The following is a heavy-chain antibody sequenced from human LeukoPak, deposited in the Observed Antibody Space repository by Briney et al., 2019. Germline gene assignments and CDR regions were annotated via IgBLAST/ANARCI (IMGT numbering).Heavy chain of an antibody. J-gene: IGHJ4*02. CDR1: GFTFSSYA. V-gene: IGHV3-23*01. CDR3: AKRADTGTSSSGWYDY. CDR2: ISGSGLST. D-gene: IGHD6-19*01. Sequence: GGSLRLSCAASGFTFSSYAMGWVRQAPGKGLEWVSAISGSGLSTHYAESVRGRFTTSRDNSKNTLYLQMNSLRAEDTAVYYCAKRADTGTSSSGWYDYWGQGTQVTVSS.